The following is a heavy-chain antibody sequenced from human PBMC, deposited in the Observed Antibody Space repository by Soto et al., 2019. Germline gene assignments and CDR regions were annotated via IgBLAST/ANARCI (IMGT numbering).Heavy chain of an antibody. CDR2: INHSGST. J-gene: IGHJ3*02. D-gene: IGHD3-22*01. CDR1: GGSFSGYY. Sequence: SETLSLTCAVYGGSFSGYYWSWIRQPPGKGLEWIGEINHSGSTNYNPSLKSRVTISVDTSKNQFSLKLSSVTAANTAVYYCAGGHNYYDSSGYYYGAFDIWGQGTMVTVSS. CDR3: AGGHNYYDSSGYYYGAFDI. V-gene: IGHV4-34*01.